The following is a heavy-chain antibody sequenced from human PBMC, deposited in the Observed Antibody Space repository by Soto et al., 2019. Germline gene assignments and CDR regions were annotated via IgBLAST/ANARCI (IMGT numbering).Heavy chain of an antibody. V-gene: IGHV4-38-2*01. CDR3: ARVKLAGRGGFDC. Sequence: PSETLSLTCAVSGYSISLGCYWGWIRQPPGKGLEWIGSIYHSGNTYYNPSLKSRVSISLDTSKNHFPLELTSVTAADTAVYYCARVKLAGRGGFDCWGLGTLVTVSS. J-gene: IGHJ4*02. CDR1: GYSISLGCY. D-gene: IGHD2-15*01. CDR2: IYHSGNT.